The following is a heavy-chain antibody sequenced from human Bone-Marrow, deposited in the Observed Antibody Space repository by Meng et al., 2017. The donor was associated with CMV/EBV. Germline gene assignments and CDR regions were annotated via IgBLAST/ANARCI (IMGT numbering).Heavy chain of an antibody. Sequence: GESLKISCAASGFTFRSYGMHWVRQAPGKGLEWVAVIFYDGTNEDYADSVQGRFTISRDNSMKTLNLQMDNLSAEDTAVYYCAKESGDERGFVFDSWGRGTLVTVSS. CDR2: IFYDGTNE. J-gene: IGHJ4*02. D-gene: IGHD5-24*01. CDR1: GFTFRSYG. V-gene: IGHV3-33*03. CDR3: AKESGDERGFVFDS.